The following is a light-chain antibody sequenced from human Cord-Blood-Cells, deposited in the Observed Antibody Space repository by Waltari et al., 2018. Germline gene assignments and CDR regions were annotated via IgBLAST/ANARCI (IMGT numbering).Light chain of an antibody. Sequence: EIVLTQSPGTLSLSPGERATLSCRASQSVSSSYLAWYQQKTGQAPRLLFYGASSRATGIPDRFSGSGSGTDFTLTISRLEPEDFAVYYCQQYGSSPWTFGQGTKVEIK. CDR1: QSVSSSY. J-gene: IGKJ1*01. CDR2: GAS. V-gene: IGKV3-20*01. CDR3: QQYGSSPWT.